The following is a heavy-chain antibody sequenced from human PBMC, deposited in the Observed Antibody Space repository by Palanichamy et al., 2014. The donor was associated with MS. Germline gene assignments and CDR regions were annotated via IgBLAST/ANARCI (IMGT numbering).Heavy chain of an antibody. CDR2: ISYDATNK. D-gene: IGHD3-3*01. J-gene: IGHJ4*02. V-gene: IGHV3-30*02. CDR3: ATDYWNDELGY. Sequence: QVRPGGGLGEAWSSLGGPVRLSCAASGFAFSSYSMHWVRQAPGKGLHWVTYISYDATNKYYADSVRGRFTVSRDNSRNTMFLQMNSLSAEDTAIYYCATDYWNDELGYWDQGTVVTVSS. CDR1: GFAFSSYS.